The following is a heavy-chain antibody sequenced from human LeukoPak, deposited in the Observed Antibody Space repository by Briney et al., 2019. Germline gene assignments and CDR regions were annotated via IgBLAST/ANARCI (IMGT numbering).Heavy chain of an antibody. CDR3: AKRTVVGTLDY. V-gene: IGHV3-74*01. J-gene: IGHJ4*02. Sequence: GGSLRLSCAASGFTFSSYWMHWVRQAPGEGLVWVSRINSDGSGTSYADSVKGRFTISRDNAKNTLYLQMNSLRAEDTAVYYCAKRTVVGTLDYWGQGTLVTVSS. CDR2: INSDGSGT. CDR1: GFTFSSYW. D-gene: IGHD6-13*01.